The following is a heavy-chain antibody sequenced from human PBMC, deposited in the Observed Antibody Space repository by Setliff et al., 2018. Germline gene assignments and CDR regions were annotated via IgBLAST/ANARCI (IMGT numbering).Heavy chain of an antibody. D-gene: IGHD6-19*01. CDR3: VRTDYSDGRYSMDV. J-gene: IGHJ6*03. Sequence: PSETLSLTCNVSGASVSSHYWDWIRQPPGKGLEWIGFISYSGITTYNVSLKSRVSISVDKSTNQSSLKLNSVTAADTAVYYCVRTDYSDGRYSMDVWGKGTTVTVSS. CDR1: GASVSSHY. V-gene: IGHV4-59*02. CDR2: ISYSGIT.